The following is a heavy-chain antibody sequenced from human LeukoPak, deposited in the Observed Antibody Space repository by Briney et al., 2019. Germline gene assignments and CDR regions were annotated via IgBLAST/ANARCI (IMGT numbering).Heavy chain of an antibody. D-gene: IGHD5-12*01. CDR3: ARDAHNGYEFHDWFDP. Sequence: GASVKVSCKASGYTFTDYYIHWVRQAPGQGLEGMGWINPNSGGTKYAQKFQGRVTMTTDTSISTAYMEMSRLTSDDTAVYYCARDAHNGYEFHDWFDPWGQGALVTVSS. J-gene: IGHJ5*02. V-gene: IGHV1-2*02. CDR1: GYTFTDYY. CDR2: INPNSGGT.